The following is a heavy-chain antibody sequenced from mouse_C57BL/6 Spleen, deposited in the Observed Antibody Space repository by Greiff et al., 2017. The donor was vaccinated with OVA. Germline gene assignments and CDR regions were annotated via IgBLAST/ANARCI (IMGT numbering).Heavy chain of an antibody. D-gene: IGHD1-1*01. CDR3: AREGTTVVALYYAMDY. CDR2: LYPGSGNP. Sequence: QVQLPQSGAELVRPWASVKLSCKASGYTFTDYYINWVKQRPGQGLEWIARLYPGSGNPYYNEKFKGKATLTAEKSSSTAYMQLSSLTSEDSAVYFCAREGTTVVALYYAMDYWGQGTSVTVSS. V-gene: IGHV1-76*01. CDR1: GYTFTDYY. J-gene: IGHJ4*01.